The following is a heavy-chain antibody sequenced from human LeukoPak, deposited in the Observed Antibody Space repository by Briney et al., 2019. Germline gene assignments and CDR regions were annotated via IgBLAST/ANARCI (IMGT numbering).Heavy chain of an antibody. J-gene: IGHJ1*01. Sequence: GGSLRLSCAASGFTFSSYWMSWVRQAPGKGLEWVANIKQDGSEKYYVDSVKGRFTISRDNAKNSLYLQMNSLRAEDTAVYYCAGEGPRVYFQHWGQGTLVTVSS. CDR1: GFTFSSYW. V-gene: IGHV3-7*01. D-gene: IGHD3-10*01. CDR2: IKQDGSEK. CDR3: AGEGPRVYFQH.